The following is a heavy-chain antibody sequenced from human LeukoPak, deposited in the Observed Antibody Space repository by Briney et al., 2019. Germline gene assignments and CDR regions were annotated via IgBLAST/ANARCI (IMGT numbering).Heavy chain of an antibody. D-gene: IGHD5-12*01. Sequence: QPGGSLRLSCAASGFTVSSNYMSWVRQAPGKGLEWVSVIYSGGSTYYADSVKGRFTISRDNSKNTLYLQMNSLRAEDTAVYYCAKLWWLEYYFDYWGQGTLVTVSS. CDR2: IYSGGST. CDR1: GFTVSSNY. CDR3: AKLWWLEYYFDY. J-gene: IGHJ4*02. V-gene: IGHV3-66*01.